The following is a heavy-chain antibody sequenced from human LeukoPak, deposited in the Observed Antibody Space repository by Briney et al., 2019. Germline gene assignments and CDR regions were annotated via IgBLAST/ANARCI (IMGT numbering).Heavy chain of an antibody. CDR2: ISSSSSYI. J-gene: IGHJ4*02. Sequence: GGSLRLSCAASGFTFSSYSMNWVRQAPGKGLEWVSSISSSSSYIYYADSVKGRFTISRDNSKNTLYLQMNSLRAEDTAVYYCARGVTAVAGIDYWGQGTLVTVSS. CDR1: GFTFSSYS. D-gene: IGHD6-19*01. CDR3: ARGVTAVAGIDY. V-gene: IGHV3-21*01.